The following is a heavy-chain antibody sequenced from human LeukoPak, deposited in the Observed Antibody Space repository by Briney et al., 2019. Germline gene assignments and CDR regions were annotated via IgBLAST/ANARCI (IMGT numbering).Heavy chain of an antibody. V-gene: IGHV4-34*01. CDR3: ARSRGYSSSSGRGFDP. CDR1: GGSFSGYY. D-gene: IGHD6-6*01. J-gene: IGHJ5*02. CDR2: INHSGST. Sequence: PSETLSLTCAVYGGSFSGYYWSWIRQPPGKGLEWIGEINHSGSTNYNPSLKSRVTISVDTSENQFSLKLSSVTAADTAVYYCARSRGYSSSSGRGFDPWGQGTLVTVSS.